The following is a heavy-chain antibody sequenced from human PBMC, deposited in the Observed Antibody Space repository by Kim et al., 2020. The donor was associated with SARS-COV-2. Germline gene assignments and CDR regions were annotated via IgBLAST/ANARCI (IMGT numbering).Heavy chain of an antibody. CDR2: IIPIFGTA. D-gene: IGHD2-15*01. Sequence: SVKVSCKASGGTFSSYAITWVRQAPGQGLEWMGGIIPIFGTANYAQKFQGRVTITADESTSTAYMELSSLRSEDTAVYYCARPGSRYNWFDPWGQGTLVTVSS. V-gene: IGHV1-69*13. J-gene: IGHJ5*02. CDR3: ARPGSRYNWFDP. CDR1: GGTFSSYA.